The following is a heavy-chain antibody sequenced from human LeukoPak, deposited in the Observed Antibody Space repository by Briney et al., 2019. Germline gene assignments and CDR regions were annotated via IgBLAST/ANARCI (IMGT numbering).Heavy chain of an antibody. CDR1: GDSVSSNSAA. D-gene: IGHD1-14*01. J-gene: IGHJ6*02. V-gene: IGHV6-1*01. CDR3: ARQSTTNSRYYGMDV. Sequence: SQTLSLTCAISGDSVSSNSAAWNWIRQSPSRGLEWLGRTYYRAKWYNDYAVSVQSRINIKPDTSKNQFSLQLNSVTPEGTAEYYCARQSTTNSRYYGMDVWGQGTTVIVSS. CDR2: TYYRAKWYN.